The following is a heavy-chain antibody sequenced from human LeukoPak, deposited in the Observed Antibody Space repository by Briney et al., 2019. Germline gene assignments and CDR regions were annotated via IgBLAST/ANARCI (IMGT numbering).Heavy chain of an antibody. CDR1: GLTFSKYW. J-gene: IGHJ6*03. V-gene: IGHV3-7*01. D-gene: IGHD1-26*01. Sequence: GGSLRLSCAVSGLTFSKYWMSWVRQAPGKGLEWVANMKQDGSEKYYVDSVKGRFTISRDNAKNSLYLQMNSLRAEDTAVYYCAREPYSGSYGNYYYYFMDVWGKGATVTISS. CDR3: AREPYSGSYGNYYYYFMDV. CDR2: MKQDGSEK.